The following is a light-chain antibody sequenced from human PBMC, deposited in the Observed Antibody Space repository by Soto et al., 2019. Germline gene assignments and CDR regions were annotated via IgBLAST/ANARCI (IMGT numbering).Light chain of an antibody. CDR1: QRVTSNF. CDR2: GAS. CDR3: QQYGRSPLLYT. Sequence: ENVLTQSPGTLSLSPGERATLSCRASQRVTSNFLGWYQQKPGQAPRLLIYGASTRAAGVPDRFSGSGSGTDFTLTITRLEPEDFAVYYCQQYGRSPLLYTFGQGTKLGVK. V-gene: IGKV3-20*01. J-gene: IGKJ2*01.